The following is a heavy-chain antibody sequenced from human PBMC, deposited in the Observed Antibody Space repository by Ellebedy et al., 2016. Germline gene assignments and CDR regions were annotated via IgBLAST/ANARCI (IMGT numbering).Heavy chain of an antibody. J-gene: IGHJ4*02. V-gene: IGHV3-30*18. CDR1: GFTFGSYG. CDR3: AKDRDDVMRGAPNDY. D-gene: IGHD3-9*01. Sequence: GGSLRLXCAASGFTFGSYGMHWVRQAPGKGLEWVAVISYDGSNKYYADSVKGRFTISRDNSKNTLYLQMNSLIAEDTAVYYCAKDRDDVMRGAPNDYWGQGTLVTVSS. CDR2: ISYDGSNK.